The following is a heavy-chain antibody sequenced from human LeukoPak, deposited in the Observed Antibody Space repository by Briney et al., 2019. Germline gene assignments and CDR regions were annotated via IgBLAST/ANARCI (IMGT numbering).Heavy chain of an antibody. V-gene: IGHV1-2*02. Sequence: GASVKVSCKASGYTFTGYYMHWVRQAPGQGLEWMGWINPNSGGTNYAQKFQGRVTMTRDTSISTAYMELSRLRSDDTAVYYCARSARWQYGPGFVGNYWGQGTLVTVSS. D-gene: IGHD2-15*01. J-gene: IGHJ4*02. CDR2: INPNSGGT. CDR1: GYTFTGYY. CDR3: ARSARWQYGPGFVGNY.